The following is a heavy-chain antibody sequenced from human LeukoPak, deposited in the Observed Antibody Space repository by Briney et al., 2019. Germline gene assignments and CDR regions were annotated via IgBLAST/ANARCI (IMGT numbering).Heavy chain of an antibody. CDR2: IYYSGST. J-gene: IGHJ4*02. D-gene: IGHD3-9*01. CDR3: ARDLDDILFYY. Sequence: SETLSLTCTVSGGSISSYYWSWIRQPPGKGLEWIGYIYYSGSTNYNPSLKSRVTISVGTSKNQFSLKLSSVTAADTAVYYCARDLDDILFYYWGQGTLVTVSS. CDR1: GGSISSYY. V-gene: IGHV4-59*01.